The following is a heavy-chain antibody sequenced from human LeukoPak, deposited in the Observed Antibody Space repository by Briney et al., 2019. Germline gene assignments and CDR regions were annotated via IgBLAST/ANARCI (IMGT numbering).Heavy chain of an antibody. J-gene: IGHJ4*02. D-gene: IGHD1-1*01. CDR2: ITHNGGST. CDR1: GFTFCTYV. CDR3: AKEQLGYFDY. Sequence: GGSLRLSCTISGFTFCTYVMSWVRQAPGKGLEWVSAITHNGGSTYYADSVKGRFTISRDNSKNSLFLQMNSLRAEDTAVYFCAKEQLGYFDYWGQGTLVTVSS. V-gene: IGHV3-23*01.